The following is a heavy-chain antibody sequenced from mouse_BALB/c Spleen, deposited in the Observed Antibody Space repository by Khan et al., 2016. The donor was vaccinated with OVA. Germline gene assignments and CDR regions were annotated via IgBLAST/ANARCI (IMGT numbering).Heavy chain of an antibody. V-gene: IGHV3-2*02. CDR2: ISYSGRT. J-gene: IGHJ2*01. Sequence: EVQLQESGPGLVKPSQSLSLTCTVTGYSITSDYAWNWIRQFPGNKLEWMGYISYSGRTSYNPSFKSRISISRDTSTNQFFLQLNSLTTEDTSTDYCARSVTITTGGATDCDYWGQGTTLTVSS. CDR3: ARSVTITTGGATDCDY. D-gene: IGHD1-1*01. CDR1: GYSITSDYA.